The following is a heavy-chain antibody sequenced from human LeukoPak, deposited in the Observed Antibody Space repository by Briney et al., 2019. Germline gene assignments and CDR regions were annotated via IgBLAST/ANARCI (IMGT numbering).Heavy chain of an antibody. CDR1: GFAFSVYE. V-gene: IGHV3-48*03. Sequence: GGSLRLSCAASGFAFSVYEMYWVRQAPGKGLEWVSYIGSGGGTRYYADSVKGRFTISRDNAKNSLYLQMNSLRAEDTAVYYCATLTVASSFDYWGQGTLVTVSS. D-gene: IGHD6-19*01. CDR3: ATLTVASSFDY. CDR2: IGSGGGTR. J-gene: IGHJ4*02.